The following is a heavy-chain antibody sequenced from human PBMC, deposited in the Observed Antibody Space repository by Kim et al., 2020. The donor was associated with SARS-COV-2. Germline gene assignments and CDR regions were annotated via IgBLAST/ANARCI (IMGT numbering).Heavy chain of an antibody. CDR1: GFTFSNAW. V-gene: IGHV3-15*01. CDR3: TTTEIELWPPRGFDY. D-gene: IGHD5-18*01. J-gene: IGHJ4*02. CDR2: IKSKTDGGTT. Sequence: GGSLRLSCAASGFTFSNAWMSWVRQAPGKGLEWVGRIKSKTDGGTTDYAAPVKGRFTISRDDSKNTLYLQMNSLKTEDTAVYYCTTTEIELWPPRGFDYWGQGTLVTVSS.